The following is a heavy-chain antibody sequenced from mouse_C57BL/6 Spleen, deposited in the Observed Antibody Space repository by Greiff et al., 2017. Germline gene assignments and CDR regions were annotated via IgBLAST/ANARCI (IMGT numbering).Heavy chain of an antibody. D-gene: IGHD1-1*01. Sequence: QVQLQQPGAELVKPGASVKLSCKASGYTFTSYWMHWVKQRPGQGLEWIGMIHPNSGSTNYNEKFKSKATLTVDKSSSTAYMQLSSLTSEDSAVYYCARGDYYGSSDAMGYWGQGASVTVSS. CDR1: GYTFTSYW. CDR3: ARGDYYGSSDAMGY. CDR2: IHPNSGST. J-gene: IGHJ4*01. V-gene: IGHV1-64*01.